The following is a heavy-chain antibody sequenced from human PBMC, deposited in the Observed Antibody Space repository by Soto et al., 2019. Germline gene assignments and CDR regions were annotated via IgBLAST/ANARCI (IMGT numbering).Heavy chain of an antibody. D-gene: IGHD6-13*01. Sequence: SETLSLTCTVSGGSISSDDYYWSWIRQAPGRGLEWIGYIHSSGSIYYNPSLKSRATMSIDTAGNQFSLSLASVAAADTAMYYCARGMNPQDYWGQGTLVTV. J-gene: IGHJ4*02. CDR2: IHSSGSI. CDR3: ARGMNPQDY. V-gene: IGHV4-30-4*01. CDR1: GGSISSDDYY.